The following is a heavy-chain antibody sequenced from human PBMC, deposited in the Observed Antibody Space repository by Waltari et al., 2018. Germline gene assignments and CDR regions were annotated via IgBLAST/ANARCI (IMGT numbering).Heavy chain of an antibody. CDR3: TAGKYQLLELLYGMDV. Sequence: EVPLVESGGGLVQPGRSLRLSGIASRFTFGDYALSWVRQVPGKVIEWVGFIRSKAYGGTTEYGASVKGRFTISRDDSKSIAYLQMNSLKTEDTAVYYCTAGKYQLLELLYGMDVWGQGTTVTVSS. V-gene: IGHV3-49*04. CDR2: IRSKAYGGTT. J-gene: IGHJ6*02. D-gene: IGHD2-2*01. CDR1: RFTFGDYA.